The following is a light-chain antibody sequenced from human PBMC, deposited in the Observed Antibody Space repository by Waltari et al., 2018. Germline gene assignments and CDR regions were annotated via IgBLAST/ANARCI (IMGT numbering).Light chain of an antibody. CDR3: CSYAGDSTLI. Sequence: QSALTQPRSVSGSPGQSITISCTGTSSNVGGYTLFSWYQQHPGKAPQLIIYDVNKRPAGISHPFSGSKSGNTASLTISGLQADDESDYYCCSYAGDSTLIFGGGTKLTVL. CDR1: SSNVGGYTL. J-gene: IGLJ2*01. CDR2: DVN. V-gene: IGLV2-23*02.